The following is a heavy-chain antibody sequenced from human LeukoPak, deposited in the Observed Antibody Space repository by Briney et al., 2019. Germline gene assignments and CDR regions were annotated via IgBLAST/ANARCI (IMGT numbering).Heavy chain of an antibody. CDR2: IIPIFGTA. CDR3: ARTSPADSIAHDAFDI. J-gene: IGHJ3*02. V-gene: IGHV1-69*13. D-gene: IGHD2/OR15-2a*01. CDR1: GGTFSSYA. Sequence: SVKVSCKASGGTFSSYAISWVRQAPGQGLEWMGGIIPIFGTANYAQKFQGRVTITADESTSTAYMELSSLRSEDTAVYYCARTSPADSIAHDAFDIWGQGTMVTVSS.